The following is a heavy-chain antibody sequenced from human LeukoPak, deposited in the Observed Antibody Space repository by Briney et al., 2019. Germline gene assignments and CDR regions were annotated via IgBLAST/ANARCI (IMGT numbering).Heavy chain of an antibody. CDR3: VRVGGGRAGRHLDY. D-gene: IGHD3-10*01. Sequence: GGSLRLSCAVSGFTFSDYYMDWVRQAPGKGLEWVGRIRNKANSYTTDYAASVKGRFTISRDDSKNLMYLQMNSLKTEDTAVYYCVRVGGGRAGRHLDYWGQGTLVTVSS. CDR2: IRNKANSYTT. V-gene: IGHV3-72*01. CDR1: GFTFSDYY. J-gene: IGHJ4*02.